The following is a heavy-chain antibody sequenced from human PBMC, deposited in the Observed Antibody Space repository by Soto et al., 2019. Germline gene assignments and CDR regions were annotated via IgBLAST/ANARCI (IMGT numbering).Heavy chain of an antibody. V-gene: IGHV4-59*02. CDR3: ASARQRHTGRGLDV. J-gene: IGHJ6*01. D-gene: IGHD5-18*01. Sequence: ESLSATCTMSVDSVNNYFWNWIRKSPGKGLEWIGYISYSGSTSYTPSLQSRVTISSDTSKNQFSLELSSVTAADTAVYYCASARQRHTGRGLDVWAQATTLTVSS. CDR2: ISYSGST. CDR1: VDSVNNYF.